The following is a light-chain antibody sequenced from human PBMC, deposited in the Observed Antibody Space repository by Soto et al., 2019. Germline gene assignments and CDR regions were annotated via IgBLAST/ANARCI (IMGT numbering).Light chain of an antibody. CDR1: QSVSNY. Sequence: EIVMTQPPATLSVSPGERATLSCRASQSVSNYLAWYQQRPGQPPRLLLYGASTRAAGIPARFSGSGSGTEFTLTINSLQSEDFAVYYCQHYNYWPYTFGQGTKVDIK. CDR2: GAS. V-gene: IGKV3-15*01. CDR3: QHYNYWPYT. J-gene: IGKJ2*01.